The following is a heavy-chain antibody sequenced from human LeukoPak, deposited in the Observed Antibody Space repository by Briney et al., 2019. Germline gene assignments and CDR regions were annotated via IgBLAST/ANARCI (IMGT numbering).Heavy chain of an antibody. V-gene: IGHV3-53*01. D-gene: IGHD3-3*01. J-gene: IGHJ4*02. CDR2: IYSGGSI. CDR1: GFSVSTNY. CDR3: TSTSDFWSGHYLDY. Sequence: GGSLRLSCAAPGFSVSTNYMTWVRQAPGKGLAWVSLIYSGGSIYYADSVKDRFTISRDNSKNTLYLQMNSLRAEDTAIYYCTSTSDFWSGHYLDYWGQGTLVTVSS.